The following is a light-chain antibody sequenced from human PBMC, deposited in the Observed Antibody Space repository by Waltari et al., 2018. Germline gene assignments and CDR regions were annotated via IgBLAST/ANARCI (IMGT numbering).Light chain of an antibody. Sequence: SYVLTQPPSVSVAPGRTASLTCWGNNTWTYRVHWYQQKPGQAPVLVIFDDSARPSGIPERFSGSNSRNTATLTISRVEAGDEADYYCQVWDTGSASGIFGGGTKMTVL. CDR1: NTWTYR. CDR2: DDS. V-gene: IGLV3-21*04. J-gene: IGLJ2*01. CDR3: QVWDTGSASGI.